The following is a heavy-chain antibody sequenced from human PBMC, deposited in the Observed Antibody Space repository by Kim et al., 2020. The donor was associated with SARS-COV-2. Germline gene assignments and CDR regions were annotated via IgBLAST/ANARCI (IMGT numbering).Heavy chain of an antibody. D-gene: IGHD5-12*01. V-gene: IGHV1-69*01. J-gene: IGHJ4*02. Sequence: QKFQGRVTITADESTSTAYMELSSLRSEDTAVYYCARESRGYSGYGAFDYWGQGTLVTVSS. CDR3: ARESRGYSGYGAFDY.